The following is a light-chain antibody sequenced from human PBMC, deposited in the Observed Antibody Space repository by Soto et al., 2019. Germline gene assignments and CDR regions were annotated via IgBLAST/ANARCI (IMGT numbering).Light chain of an antibody. CDR3: CSYAGSSTFVV. V-gene: IGLV2-23*03. CDR1: SSDVGSYNL. CDR2: EGS. J-gene: IGLJ2*01. Sequence: QSALTQAASVSGSPGQSITISCTGTSSDVGSYNLVSWHQQHPGKAPKLMIYEGSKRPSGVSNRFSGSKSGNTASLTISGLQAEDEADYYCCSYAGSSTFVVFGGGTKLTVL.